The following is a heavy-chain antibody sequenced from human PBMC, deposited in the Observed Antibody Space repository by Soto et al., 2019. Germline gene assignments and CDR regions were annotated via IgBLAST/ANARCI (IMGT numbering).Heavy chain of an antibody. CDR1: GFSFNNAC. V-gene: IGHV3-15*01. CDR3: ATYIIGGS. Sequence: EVQLVESGGGLGQPGGSLRLSCAASGFSFNNACMAWVRQAPGKGLEWVGRIKSKADGGTVDYAACGKARFSNTRTDSEQTVCLRMESMTAYDTGVYYSATYIIGGSWGQGTLVTVSS. J-gene: IGHJ4*02. D-gene: IGHD1-26*01. CDR2: IKSKADGGTV.